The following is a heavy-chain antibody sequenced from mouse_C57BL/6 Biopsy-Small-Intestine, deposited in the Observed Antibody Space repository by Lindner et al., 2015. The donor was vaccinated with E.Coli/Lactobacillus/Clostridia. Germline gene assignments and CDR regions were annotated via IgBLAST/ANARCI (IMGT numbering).Heavy chain of an antibody. CDR2: FYPGSGSI. J-gene: IGHJ3*01. Sequence: VQLQESGAELVRPGASVTLSCKASGYTFTEYTIHWVKQRSGQGLEWIGWFYPGSGSIRYTEKFKDKATLTADKSSSTVYMELSRLTSEDSAVYFCARHEGDVYFAYWGQGTLVTVSA. CDR1: GYTFTEYT. D-gene: IGHD2-3*01. CDR3: ARHEGDVYFAY. V-gene: IGHV1-62-2*01.